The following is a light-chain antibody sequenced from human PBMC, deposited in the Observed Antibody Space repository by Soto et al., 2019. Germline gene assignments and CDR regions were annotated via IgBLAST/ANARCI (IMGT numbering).Light chain of an antibody. CDR2: DAS. J-gene: IGKJ3*01. CDR3: QQYGSSPFT. CDR1: QSVTSNY. Sequence: EIVLTQSPGTLSLSPGERVTLSCRASQSVTSNYLAWHQQKPGQAPRLLIYDASTRATGIPDRFSGSGSGTDFTLTISRLEPEDFAVYYCQQYGSSPFTFGPGTKVDIK. V-gene: IGKV3-20*01.